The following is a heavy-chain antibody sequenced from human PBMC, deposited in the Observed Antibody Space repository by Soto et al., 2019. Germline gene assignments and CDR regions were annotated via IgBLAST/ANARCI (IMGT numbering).Heavy chain of an antibody. CDR3: ARDLRYCSGGSCYNYYYYGMDV. J-gene: IGHJ6*02. CDR1: GGSFSSGGYY. Sequence: QVQLQESGPGLVKPSQTLSLTCTVSGGSFSSGGYYWSWIRQHPGKGLEWIGYIYYSGSTYYNPSIKSRATISVDTSKNQFSLKLSSVTAADTAVYYCARDLRYCSGGSCYNYYYYGMDVWGQGTTVTVSS. D-gene: IGHD2-15*01. V-gene: IGHV4-31*03. CDR2: IYYSGST.